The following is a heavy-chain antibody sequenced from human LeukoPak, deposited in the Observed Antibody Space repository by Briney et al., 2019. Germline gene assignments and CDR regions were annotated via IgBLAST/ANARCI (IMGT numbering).Heavy chain of an antibody. CDR2: IGTAGDT. V-gene: IGHV3-13*01. J-gene: IGHJ4*02. Sequence: GGSLRLSCAASGFTFSSYDMHWVRQATGKGLEWVSAIGTAGDTYYPGSVKGRFTISRENAKNSLYLQMNGLRAGDTAVYYCARSVVGATGFDYWGQGTLVTVSS. CDR1: GFTFSSYD. CDR3: ARSVVGATGFDY. D-gene: IGHD1-26*01.